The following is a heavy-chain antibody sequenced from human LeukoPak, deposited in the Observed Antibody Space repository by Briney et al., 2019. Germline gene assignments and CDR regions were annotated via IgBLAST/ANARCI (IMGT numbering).Heavy chain of an antibody. Sequence: SETLSLTCAVYGGSFSGYYWIWIRQPPGKGLEWIGEINHSGSTNYNPSLKSRVTISVDTSKNQFSLKLSSVTAADTAVYYCARRGRYYDYIWGSYRYQYYFDYWGQGTLVTVSS. V-gene: IGHV4-34*01. J-gene: IGHJ4*02. CDR1: GGSFSGYY. CDR3: ARRGRYYDYIWGSYRYQYYFDY. D-gene: IGHD3-16*02. CDR2: INHSGST.